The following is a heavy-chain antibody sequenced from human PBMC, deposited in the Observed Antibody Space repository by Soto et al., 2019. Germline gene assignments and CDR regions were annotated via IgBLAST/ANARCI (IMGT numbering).Heavy chain of an antibody. J-gene: IGHJ6*02. CDR1: GGSISSGGYY. V-gene: IGHV4-31*03. D-gene: IGHD2-2*01. Sequence: SETLSLTCTVSGGSISSGGYYWSWIRQHPGKGLEWIGYIYYSGSTYYNPSLKSRVTISVDTSKNQFSLKLSSVTAADTAVYYCARDFQYCSSTSCYAMEFYYYYYYGMDVWGQGTTVTVSS. CDR2: IYYSGST. CDR3: ARDFQYCSSTSCYAMEFYYYYYYGMDV.